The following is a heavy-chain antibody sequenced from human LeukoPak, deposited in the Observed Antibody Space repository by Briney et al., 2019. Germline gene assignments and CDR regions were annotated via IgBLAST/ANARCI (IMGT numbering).Heavy chain of an antibody. CDR2: INPYSGGT. Sequence: ASVKVSCKASGYTFTGYYMHWVRQAPGQGLAWMGWINPYSGGTNYAQKFQGRVNSTWDTSISTAYMELSRLRSDDTAVDYCATLTGVATIRYYYSGIDDWGQGTMVTVSS. D-gene: IGHD5-12*01. CDR1: GYTFTGYY. CDR3: ATLTGVATIRYYYSGIDD. V-gene: IGHV1-2*02. J-gene: IGHJ6*02.